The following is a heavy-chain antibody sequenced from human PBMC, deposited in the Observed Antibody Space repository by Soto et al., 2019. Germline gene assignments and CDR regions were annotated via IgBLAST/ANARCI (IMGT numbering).Heavy chain of an antibody. J-gene: IGHJ4*02. Sequence: QVRLQESGPGLVKPSQTLSLTCSVSGGSISSGNFYWGWIRQPLGKGLEWIGYIYNAGGTSYNPSLKSRLSISADTSKNQFFLRLTSVTAADTAVYYCARGTPLDFWGQGTLVTVSS. CDR3: ARGTPLDF. CDR2: IYNAGGT. CDR1: GGSISSGNFY. V-gene: IGHV4-30-4*01.